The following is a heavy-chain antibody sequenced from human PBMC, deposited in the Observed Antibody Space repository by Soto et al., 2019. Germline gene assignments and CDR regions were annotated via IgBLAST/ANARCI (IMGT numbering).Heavy chain of an antibody. D-gene: IGHD6-13*01. Sequence: PGGSLRLSCAASGFTFSSYSMNWVRQAPGKGLEWASYISSSSSTIYYADSVKGRFTISRDNAKNSLYLQMNSLRDEDTAVYYCARDWNWASIAAAGSWWYFDLWGRGTLVTVSS. CDR3: ARDWNWASIAAAGSWWYFDL. CDR2: ISSSSSTI. CDR1: GFTFSSYS. V-gene: IGHV3-48*02. J-gene: IGHJ2*01.